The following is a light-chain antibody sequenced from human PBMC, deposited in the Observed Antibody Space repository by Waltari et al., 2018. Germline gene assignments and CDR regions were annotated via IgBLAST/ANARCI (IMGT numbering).Light chain of an antibody. CDR2: EGN. V-gene: IGLV2-23*01. CDR3: SSNAGRGIV. Sequence: QSALTQPASVSGSPGQPIPVSCTGASSYAGSYYPVCWYQQHPGKAPKLIIYEGNKRPSGVSNRFSGFKSGNTASLTISGLQAEDEAEYYCSSNAGRGIVFGGGTKLTVL. CDR1: SSYAGSYYP. J-gene: IGLJ2*01.